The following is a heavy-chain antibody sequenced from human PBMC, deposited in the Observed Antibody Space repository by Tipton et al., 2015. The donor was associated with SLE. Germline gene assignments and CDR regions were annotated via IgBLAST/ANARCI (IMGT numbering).Heavy chain of an antibody. J-gene: IGHJ4*02. D-gene: IGHD7-27*01. CDR2: ISSGGST. CDR3: VRGPNGGYGSFDY. CDR1: GGSFSRSPSS. V-gene: IGHV4-61*02. Sequence: TLSLTCTVSGGSFSRSPSSWNWIRQPAGQGLEWIGRISSGGSTIYSSSLKSRVTISRDTSKNQFYLNLRSVTAADTAVYYCVRGPNGGYGSFDYWGLGALVTVSS.